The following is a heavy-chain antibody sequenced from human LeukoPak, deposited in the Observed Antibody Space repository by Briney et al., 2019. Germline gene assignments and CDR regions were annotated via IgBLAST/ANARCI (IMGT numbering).Heavy chain of an antibody. CDR3: ARDHVQADLGMFDY. D-gene: IGHD1-1*01. CDR2: ISYDGSNK. Sequence: GGSLRLSCAASGFTFSSFAMHWVRQAQGKGPEWVAVISYDGSNKFYADSVKGRFTVSRDDSKNTVYLQMNSLRAEDTAVYYCARDHVQADLGMFDYWGQGTLVTVSS. J-gene: IGHJ4*02. V-gene: IGHV3-30*01. CDR1: GFTFSSFA.